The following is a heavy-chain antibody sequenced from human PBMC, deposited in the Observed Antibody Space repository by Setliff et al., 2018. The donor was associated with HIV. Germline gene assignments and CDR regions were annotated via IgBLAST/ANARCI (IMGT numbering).Heavy chain of an antibody. J-gene: IGHJ5*02. CDR2: ISGNNDKT. CDR3: ARDPVVVAPYHCFDP. Sequence: GASVKVSCKASGYIFTSYGISWVRRAPGQVLGWMGWISGNNDKTNYAQNIKGRVTVTTDTATSTVYMELRSLRYDDTAVYYCARDPVVVAPYHCFDPWGQGTLVTVSS. D-gene: IGHD2-15*01. CDR1: GYIFTSYG. V-gene: IGHV1-18*01.